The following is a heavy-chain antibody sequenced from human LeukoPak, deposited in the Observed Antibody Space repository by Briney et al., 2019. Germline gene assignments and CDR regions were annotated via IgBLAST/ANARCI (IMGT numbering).Heavy chain of an antibody. CDR1: GFTFSSYS. V-gene: IGHV3-21*01. CDR2: ISSSSSYI. J-gene: IGHJ4*02. CDR3: ARVGYSGYDYLCY. Sequence: GGSLRLSCAASGFTFSSYSMNWVRQAPGKGLEWVSSISSSSSYIYYADSVKGRFTISRDNAKNSLYLQMYSLRAEDTAVYYCARVGYSGYDYLCYWGQGTLVTVSS. D-gene: IGHD5-12*01.